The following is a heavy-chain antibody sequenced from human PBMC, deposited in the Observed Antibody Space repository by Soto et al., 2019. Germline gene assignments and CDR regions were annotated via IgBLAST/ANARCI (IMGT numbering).Heavy chain of an antibody. CDR1: GGSISSGGYY. CDR3: ARGGYGDYRNRGLYFDY. Sequence: QVQLQESGPGLVKPSQTLSLTCTVSGGSISSGGYYWSWIRQHPGKGLEWIGYIYYSGSTYYNPSLKSRVTISADTSKNQFSLKLSSVTAADTAVYYCARGGYGDYRNRGLYFDYWGQGTLVTVSS. CDR2: IYYSGST. J-gene: IGHJ4*02. D-gene: IGHD4-17*01. V-gene: IGHV4-31*03.